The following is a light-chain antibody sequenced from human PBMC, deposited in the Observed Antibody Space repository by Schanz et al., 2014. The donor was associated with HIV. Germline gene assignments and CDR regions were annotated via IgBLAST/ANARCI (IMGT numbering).Light chain of an antibody. CDR3: QSYDSSLSGVV. CDR1: SSNIGAGYD. V-gene: IGLV1-40*01. J-gene: IGLJ2*01. CDR2: DNT. Sequence: QSVLTQPPSMSGAPGQRVTISCTGSSSNIGAGYDVNWYQHLPGTAPKLLIYDNTNRPSGVPDRVSGSKSGTSASLAISGLQAEDEADYYCQSYDSSLSGVVFGGGTKLTVL.